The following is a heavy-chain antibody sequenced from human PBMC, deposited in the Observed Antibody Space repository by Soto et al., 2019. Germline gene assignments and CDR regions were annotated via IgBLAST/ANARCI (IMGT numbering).Heavy chain of an antibody. CDR3: ARRGRNGYYGMDV. D-gene: IGHD1-26*01. V-gene: IGHV5-51*01. CDR1: GYSFSTYW. J-gene: IGHJ6*02. Sequence: GESLKISCKGSGYSFSTYWIGWVRQMPGEGLEWMGIIYPGDSDTRYRPSLQGQVTISADKSISTAFLQWSSLKASDTAIYYCARRGRNGYYGMDVWGQGTTVTVSS. CDR2: IYPGDSDT.